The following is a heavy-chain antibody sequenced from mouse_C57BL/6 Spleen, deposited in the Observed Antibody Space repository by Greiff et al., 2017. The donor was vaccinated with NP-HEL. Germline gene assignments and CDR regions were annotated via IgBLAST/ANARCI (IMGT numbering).Heavy chain of an antibody. Sequence: QVQLKESGAELVRPGTSVKVSCKASGYAFTNYLIEWVKQRPGQGLEWIGVINPGSGGTNYNEKFKGKATLTADKSSSTAYMQLSSLTSEDSAVYFCARGTTVVANWYFDVWGTGTTVTVSS. CDR3: ARGTTVVANWYFDV. D-gene: IGHD1-1*01. CDR1: GYAFTNYL. V-gene: IGHV1-54*01. J-gene: IGHJ1*03. CDR2: INPGSGGT.